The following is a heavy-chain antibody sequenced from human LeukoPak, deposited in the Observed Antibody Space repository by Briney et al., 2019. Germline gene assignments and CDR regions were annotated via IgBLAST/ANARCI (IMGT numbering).Heavy chain of an antibody. CDR2: INPDGRQT. CDR3: TRGTYWYNY. V-gene: IGHV3-7*05. CDR1: GFTFRDYW. Sequence: GGSLRLSCAASGFTFRDYWMTWVRQVPGIGVGWLAYINPDGRQTSYLASVRGRFTISRDNARNSLYLQLNSLRAEDTAVYYCTRGTYWYNYWGQGTLVTVSS. J-gene: IGHJ5*01. D-gene: IGHD1-14*01.